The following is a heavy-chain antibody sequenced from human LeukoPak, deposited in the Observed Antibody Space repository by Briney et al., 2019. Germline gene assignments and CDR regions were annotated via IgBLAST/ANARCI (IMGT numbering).Heavy chain of an antibody. Sequence: SETLSLTCTVSGGSISSYYWSWIRQPPGKGLEWIGYIYYSGSTNYNPSLKSRVTISVDTSKNQFSLKLSSVTAADTAVYYCARGPHSSNWYELDYWGQGTLVTVSS. CDR2: IYYSGST. D-gene: IGHD6-13*01. CDR1: GGSISSYY. J-gene: IGHJ4*02. V-gene: IGHV4-59*08. CDR3: ARGPHSSNWYELDY.